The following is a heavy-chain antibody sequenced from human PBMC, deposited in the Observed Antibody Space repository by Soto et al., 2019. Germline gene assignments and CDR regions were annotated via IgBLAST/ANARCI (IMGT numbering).Heavy chain of an antibody. D-gene: IGHD2-2*01. CDR2: ISLYSDGT. CDR1: GYTFSNYG. Sequence: QVQLVQSGGEVKRPGASVKVSCKTSGYTFSNYGITWVRQAPGQPLEWLGWISLYSDGTNYAQKFQGRVSMTTDTSTTTAYMELRSLRSDDTAVYYRARVVPGAEAWFGAWGQGTLVTVSS. CDR3: ARVVPGAEAWFGA. J-gene: IGHJ5*02. V-gene: IGHV1-18*01.